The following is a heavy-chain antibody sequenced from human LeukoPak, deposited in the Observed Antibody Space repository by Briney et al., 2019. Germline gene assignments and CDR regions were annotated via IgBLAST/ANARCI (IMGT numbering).Heavy chain of an antibody. CDR1: GFTFSDHA. J-gene: IGHJ4*02. Sequence: GGSLRPSCAASGFTFSDHAMIWVRQAPGEGLEWVSGISARGDSTYYADSVKGRFTISREWSRNTLYLQMNSLRVEDSAVYYCAKDLGRFGVGVSLDFWGLGTLVTVAS. CDR3: AKDLGRFGVGVSLDF. CDR2: ISARGDST. V-gene: IGHV3-23*01. D-gene: IGHD3-3*01.